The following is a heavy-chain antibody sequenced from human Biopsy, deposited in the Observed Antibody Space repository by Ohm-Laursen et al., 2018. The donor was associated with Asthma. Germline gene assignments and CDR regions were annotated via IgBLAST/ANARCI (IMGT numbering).Heavy chain of an antibody. CDR1: GGSMSSSSYY. J-gene: IGHJ6*02. Sequence: TLSLTCTVSGGSMSSSSYYWGWIRQPPGKGLEWMGSISYTGSAYHNPSLKSRVTISADTSKNHFSLKVTSVTAADTAVYYCARGPELDVWGQGTTVTVSS. V-gene: IGHV4-39*02. CDR3: ARGPELDV. CDR2: ISYTGSA.